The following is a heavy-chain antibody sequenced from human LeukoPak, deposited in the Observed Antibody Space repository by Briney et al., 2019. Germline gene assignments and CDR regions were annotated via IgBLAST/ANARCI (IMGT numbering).Heavy chain of an antibody. CDR1: GDSISSSSYY. CDR2: IYYSGST. Sequence: SETLSLTCTVSGDSISSSSYYWGWIRQPPGKGLEWIGSIYYSGSTYYNPSLKSRVTTSVDTSKNQFSLKLSSVTAADTAVYYCARRDRYNYGHDYWGQGTLVTVSS. D-gene: IGHD5-18*01. J-gene: IGHJ4*02. V-gene: IGHV4-39*01. CDR3: ARRDRYNYGHDY.